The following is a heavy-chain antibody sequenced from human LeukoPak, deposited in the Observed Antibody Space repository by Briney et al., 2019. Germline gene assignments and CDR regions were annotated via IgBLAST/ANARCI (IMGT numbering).Heavy chain of an antibody. D-gene: IGHD1-1*01. CDR3: ARDFTRSTHYYFDY. Sequence: PGRSLRLSCAASGFTFSSYAMHWVRQAPGKGLEWVAVISSDGSNKYYADSMKGRFTISRDNSKNTLYLQMNSLRGEDTAVYSCARDFTRSTHYYFDYWGQGTLVTVSS. V-gene: IGHV3-30*04. J-gene: IGHJ4*02. CDR2: ISSDGSNK. CDR1: GFTFSSYA.